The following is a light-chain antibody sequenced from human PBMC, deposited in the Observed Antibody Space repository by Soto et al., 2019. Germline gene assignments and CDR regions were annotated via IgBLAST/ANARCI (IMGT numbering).Light chain of an antibody. CDR2: GAS. CDR1: QSVGGN. V-gene: IGKV3-15*01. Sequence: DIVMTQSPATLSVSPGERVTLSCRASQSVGGNVAWYQQRPGQAPRLLISGASTRATGIPARFSGSGSGTEFTLTISSLQSEDFAVYHCQRAHDWPPLAFGGGTTVEIK. CDR3: QRAHDWPPLA. J-gene: IGKJ4*01.